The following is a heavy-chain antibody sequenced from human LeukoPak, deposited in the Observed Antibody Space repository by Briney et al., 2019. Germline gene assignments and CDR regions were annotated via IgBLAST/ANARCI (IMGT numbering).Heavy chain of an antibody. CDR2: ISSSSSYI. J-gene: IGHJ3*02. CDR1: GFTFSSYS. CDR3: AREGLYGGITMIVATGDAFDI. Sequence: PGGSLRLSCAASGFTFSSYSMNWVRQAPGKGLEWVSSISSSSSYIYYADSVKGRFTISRDNAKNSLYLQMNSLRAEDTAVYYCAREGLYGGITMIVATGDAFDIWAKGQWSPSLQ. V-gene: IGHV3-21*01. D-gene: IGHD3-22*01.